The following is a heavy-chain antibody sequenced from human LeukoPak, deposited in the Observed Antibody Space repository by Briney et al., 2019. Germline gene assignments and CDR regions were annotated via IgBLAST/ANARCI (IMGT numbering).Heavy chain of an antibody. CDR3: ARGVEMATTNAFDI. V-gene: IGHV1-69*04. CDR1: GGTFSSYA. D-gene: IGHD5-24*01. J-gene: IGHJ3*02. CDR2: IIPILGIA. Sequence: SVKVSCKASGGTFSSYAISWVRQAPGQGLEWMGRIIPILGIANYAQKFQGRVTIAADKSTSTAYMELSSLRSEDTAVYYCARGVEMATTNAFDIWGQGTMVTVSS.